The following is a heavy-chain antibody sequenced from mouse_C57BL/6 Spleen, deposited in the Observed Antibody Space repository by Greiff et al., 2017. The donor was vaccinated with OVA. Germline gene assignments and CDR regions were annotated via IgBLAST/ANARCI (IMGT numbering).Heavy chain of an antibody. CDR1: GYSITSGYY. Sequence: EVQLQESGPGLVKPSQSLSLTCSVTGYSITSGYYWNWIRQFPGNKLEWMVYISYDGSNNYNPSLKNRISIPRDTSKNQFFLKLNSVTTEDTATYYCAIQAYYSNYGYFDVWGTGTTVTVSS. CDR3: AIQAYYSNYGYFDV. J-gene: IGHJ1*03. V-gene: IGHV3-6*01. CDR2: ISYDGSN. D-gene: IGHD2-5*01.